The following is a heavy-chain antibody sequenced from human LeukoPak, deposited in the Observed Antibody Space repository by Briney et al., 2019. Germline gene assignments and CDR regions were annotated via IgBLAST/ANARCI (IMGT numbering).Heavy chain of an antibody. V-gene: IGHV3-30*02. CDR1: GFTFSSYG. CDR3: ANDSNYGSGSYYNVRYYYYGMDV. CDR2: IRYDVSNK. Sequence: PGGSLRLSCAASGFTFSSYGMHWVRQAPGKGLEWVAFIRYDVSNKYYADSVKGRFTISRDNSKNTLYLQMNSLRAEDTAVYYCANDSNYGSGSYYNVRYYYYGMDVWGQGTTVTVSS. J-gene: IGHJ6*02. D-gene: IGHD3-10*01.